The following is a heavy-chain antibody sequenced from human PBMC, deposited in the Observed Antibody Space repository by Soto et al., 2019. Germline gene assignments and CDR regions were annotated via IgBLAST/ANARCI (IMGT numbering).Heavy chain of an antibody. CDR1: GGTFSSYT. J-gene: IGHJ4*02. CDR3: ASDRGYCSGGSCRDY. CDR2: IIPILGIA. V-gene: IGHV1-69*02. D-gene: IGHD2-15*01. Sequence: SVKVSCKASGGTFSSYTISWVRQAPGQGLEWMGRIIPILGIANYAQKFQGRVTITADKSTSTAYMELSSLRSEDTAVYYCASDRGYCSGGSCRDYWGQGTLVTVSS.